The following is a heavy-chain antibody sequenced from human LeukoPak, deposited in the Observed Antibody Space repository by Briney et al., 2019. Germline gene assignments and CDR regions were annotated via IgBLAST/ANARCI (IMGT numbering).Heavy chain of an antibody. CDR3: AREWGHDSSGYFFGY. CDR1: GGTFSSYT. D-gene: IGHD3-22*01. J-gene: IGHJ4*02. CDR2: ITPMFGTA. Sequence: SVKVSCKASGGTFSSYTISWVRQAPGQGLEWMGGITPMFGTANYAQKFQGRVTITADESTSTAYMELSSLRSEDTAVYYCAREWGHDSSGYFFGYWGQGTLVTVSS. V-gene: IGHV1-69*13.